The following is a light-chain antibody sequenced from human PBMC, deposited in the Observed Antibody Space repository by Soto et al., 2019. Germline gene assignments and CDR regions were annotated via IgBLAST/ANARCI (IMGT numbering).Light chain of an antibody. CDR2: GAS. CDR1: QSVSSN. J-gene: IGKJ3*01. Sequence: EIGMTQSPATLSVSPGERATLSCRASQSVSSNLAWYQQKPGQAPRLLIYGASTRATGIPARFSGSGSGTEFTLTISSLQSEDFAVYYCQQYNNWPIFTFGPGTKVDIK. V-gene: IGKV3-15*01. CDR3: QQYNNWPIFT.